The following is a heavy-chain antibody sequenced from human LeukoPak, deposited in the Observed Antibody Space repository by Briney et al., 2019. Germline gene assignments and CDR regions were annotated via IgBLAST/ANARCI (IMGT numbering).Heavy chain of an antibody. D-gene: IGHD1-14*01. CDR1: GGSFSGYY. V-gene: IGHV4-34*01. CDR2: INHSGST. Sequence: SETLSLTCAVYGGSFSGYYWSWIRQPPGKGLEWIGEINHSGSTNYNPSLKSRVTISVDTSKNQFSLKLSSVTAADTAVYYCARRREQVSFISRRKDQSFDYWGQGTLVTVSS. J-gene: IGHJ4*02. CDR3: ARRREQVSFISRRKDQSFDY.